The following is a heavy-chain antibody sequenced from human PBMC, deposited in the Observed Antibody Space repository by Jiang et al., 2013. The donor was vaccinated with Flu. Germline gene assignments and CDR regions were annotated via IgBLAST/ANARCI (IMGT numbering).Heavy chain of an antibody. J-gene: IGHJ1*01. D-gene: IGHD1-26*01. V-gene: IGHV6-1*01. CDR2: TYYRSKWYN. CDR3: AYSGYYAEYFPH. CDR1: GDSVSGNSAA. Sequence: SQTLSLTCAISGDSVSGNSAAWNWIRQSPSRGLEWLGRTYYRSKWYNDYAVSVKSRIIINPDTSKNHFSLQLNSVTPEDTAVYYCAYSGYYAEYFPHWGQGTLVTVSS.